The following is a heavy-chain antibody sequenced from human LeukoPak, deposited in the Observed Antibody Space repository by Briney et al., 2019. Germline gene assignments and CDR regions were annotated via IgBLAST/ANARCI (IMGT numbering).Heavy chain of an antibody. CDR3: ASVPYYYDSSGYYDAFDI. D-gene: IGHD3-22*01. V-gene: IGHV3-48*03. CDR1: GFTFSSYE. Sequence: GGSLRLSCAASGFTFSSYEMNWVRQAPGKGREWVSYISSSGSTIYYADSVKGRFTISRDNAKNSLYLQMNSLRAEDTAVYYCASVPYYYDSSGYYDAFDIWGQGTMVTVSS. J-gene: IGHJ3*02. CDR2: ISSSGSTI.